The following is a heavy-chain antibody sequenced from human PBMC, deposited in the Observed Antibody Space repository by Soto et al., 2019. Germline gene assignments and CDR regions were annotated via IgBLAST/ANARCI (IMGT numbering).Heavy chain of an antibody. CDR3: AKARILYSSGWSWDY. J-gene: IGHJ4*02. CDR1: GFTFSSYG. CDR2: ISYDGSNK. V-gene: IGHV3-30*18. Sequence: GGSLRLSCAASGFTFSSYGMHWVRQAPGKGLEWVAVISYDGSNKYYADSVKGRFTISRDNSKNTLYLQMNSLRAEDTAVYYCAKARILYSSGWSWDYWGQGTLVTVSS. D-gene: IGHD6-19*01.